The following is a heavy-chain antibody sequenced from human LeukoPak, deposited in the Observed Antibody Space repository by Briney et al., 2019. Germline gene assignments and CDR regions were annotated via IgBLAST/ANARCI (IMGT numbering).Heavy chain of an antibody. J-gene: IGHJ5*02. CDR1: GGTFSSYA. Sequence: ASVKVSCKASGGTFSSYAISWVRQAPGQGLEWMGWMNPNSGNTGYAQKFQGRVTMTRNTSISTAYMELSSLRSEDTAVYYCARGRSRFWSGPSAFDPWGQGTLVTVSS. D-gene: IGHD3-3*01. CDR3: ARGRSRFWSGPSAFDP. V-gene: IGHV1-8*02. CDR2: MNPNSGNT.